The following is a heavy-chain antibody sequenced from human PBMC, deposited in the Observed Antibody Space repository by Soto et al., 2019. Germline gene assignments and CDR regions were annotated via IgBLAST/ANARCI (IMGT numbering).Heavy chain of an antibody. Sequence: SVKVSCKASGGTFSSYAISWVRQAPGQGLEWMGWIIPIFGKTKYSQKFQGRVTITRDKSTSTAYMELSSLRSEDTAVYYCARDLGGWPDYWGQGTLVTVSS. CDR2: IIPIFGKT. V-gene: IGHV1-69*05. CDR3: ARDLGGWPDY. CDR1: GGTFSSYA. J-gene: IGHJ4*02. D-gene: IGHD2-15*01.